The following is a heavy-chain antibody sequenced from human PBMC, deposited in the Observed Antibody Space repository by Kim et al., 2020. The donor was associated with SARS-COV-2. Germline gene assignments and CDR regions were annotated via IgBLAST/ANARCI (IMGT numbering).Heavy chain of an antibody. CDR2: T. CDR3: AILGSGYDYDY. V-gene: IGHV1-3*01. J-gene: IGHJ4*02. Sequence: TKYSQKFQGRVTITRDTSASTAYMELSSLRSEDTAVYYCAILGSGYDYDYWGQGTLVTVSS. D-gene: IGHD5-12*01.